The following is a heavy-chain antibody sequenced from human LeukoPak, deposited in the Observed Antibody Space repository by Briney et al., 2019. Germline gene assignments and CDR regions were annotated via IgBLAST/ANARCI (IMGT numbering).Heavy chain of an antibody. D-gene: IGHD1-26*01. CDR2: IYYSGST. J-gene: IGHJ4*02. V-gene: IGHV4-39*01. CDR1: GVSIRSSSFY. Sequence: SETLSLTCSVSGVSIRSSSFYWGWLRQPPGKGLEWIGSIYYSGSTYYRPSLKSGVTMSVATSKNQFSLRLSSVTAADTAVYYCARGLRWDLTISGTSTFDYWGQGSLVTVSS. CDR3: ARGLRWDLTISGTSTFDY.